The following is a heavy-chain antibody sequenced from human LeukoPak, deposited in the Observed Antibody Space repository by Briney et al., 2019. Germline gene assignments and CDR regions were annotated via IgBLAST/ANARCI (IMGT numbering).Heavy chain of an antibody. V-gene: IGHV3-23*01. Sequence: GGSLRLSCAASGFTFNSYAMSWVRQAPGKGLEWVSGIRGGGGNTFYADSVKGRFTISRDNSKNTLYLQIITLRAEDTAIYYCAKDTSWGLGIMNYFDYWGQGTLVTVSS. CDR1: GFTFNSYA. J-gene: IGHJ4*02. CDR2: IRGGGGNT. D-gene: IGHD7-27*01. CDR3: AKDTSWGLGIMNYFDY.